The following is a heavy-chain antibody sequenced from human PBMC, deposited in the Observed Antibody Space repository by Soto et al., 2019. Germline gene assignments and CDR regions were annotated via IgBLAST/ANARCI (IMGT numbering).Heavy chain of an antibody. D-gene: IGHD2-15*01. J-gene: IGHJ4*02. CDR1: GFTFSNYY. CDR2: ISSDGTTT. CDR3: VRVPNCGCSGCYSYFDL. V-gene: IGHV3-74*01. Sequence: TGGSLRLSCAASGFTFSNYYMHWVRQAPGKGPVWVSRISSDGTTTTYADSVKGRFTISRDNAKNTLYLQVNSLRADDTAVYYCVRVPNCGCSGCYSYFDLWGRGALVTGSS.